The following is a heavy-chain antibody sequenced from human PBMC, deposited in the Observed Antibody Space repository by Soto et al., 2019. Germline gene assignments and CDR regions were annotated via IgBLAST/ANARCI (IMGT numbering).Heavy chain of an antibody. Sequence: GASVNGSWKTAGYFFRSHYIHWVRLAPGRGLEWMGRINPNNGDTNSPQKFQGRVTMTSDTSISTAYMEMSGLRSDDTALYYCAREITYGGGSFSLGLWGQGTLVTVSS. CDR3: AREITYGGGSFSLGL. CDR2: INPNNGDT. V-gene: IGHV1-2*06. CDR1: GYFFRSHY. D-gene: IGHD3-10*01. J-gene: IGHJ4*02.